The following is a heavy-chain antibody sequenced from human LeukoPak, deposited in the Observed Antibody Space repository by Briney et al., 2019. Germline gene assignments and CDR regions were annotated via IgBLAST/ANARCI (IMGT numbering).Heavy chain of an antibody. CDR2: ISYDGSNK. V-gene: IGHV3-30*18. J-gene: IGHJ6*02. Sequence: GGSLRLSCAASGFTFSSYGMHWVRQAPGKGLEWVAVISYDGSNKYYADSVKGRFTISRDNSKNTLYLQMNSLRAEDTAVYYCAKDYVIVVVPAALGGYGMDVWGQGTTVTVSS. CDR3: AKDYVIVVVPAALGGYGMDV. CDR1: GFTFSSYG. D-gene: IGHD2-2*01.